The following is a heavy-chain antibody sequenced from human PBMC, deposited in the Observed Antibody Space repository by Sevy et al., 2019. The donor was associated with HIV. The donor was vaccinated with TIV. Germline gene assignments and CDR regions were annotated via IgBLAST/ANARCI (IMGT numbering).Heavy chain of an antibody. V-gene: IGHV4-34*01. D-gene: IGHD3-22*01. Sequence: SETLSLTCTVSGTSFSSDSWTWIRQSPGKGLEWFGEINHTGSTNYNPSLKSRVNISVDTSKNQFSLKLTSVTAADTAIYYCARWRGTRVTMIVVVTTGYFDHWGQGTLVSVSS. CDR3: ARWRGTRVTMIVVVTTGYFDH. J-gene: IGHJ4*02. CDR1: GTSFSSDS. CDR2: INHTGST.